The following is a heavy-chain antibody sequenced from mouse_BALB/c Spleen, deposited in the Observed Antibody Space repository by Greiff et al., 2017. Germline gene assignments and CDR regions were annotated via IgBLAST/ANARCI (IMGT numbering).Heavy chain of an antibody. CDR3: ARDLLGDAMDY. D-gene: IGHD2-1*01. V-gene: IGHV7-3*02. J-gene: IGHJ4*01. Sequence: EVKLMESGGGLVQPGGSLRLSCATSGFTFTDYYMSWVRQPPGKALEWLGFIRNKANGYTTEYSASVKGRFTISRDNSQSILYLQMNTLRAEDSATYYCARDLLGDAMDYWGQGTSVTVSS. CDR1: GFTFTDYY. CDR2: IRNKANGYTT.